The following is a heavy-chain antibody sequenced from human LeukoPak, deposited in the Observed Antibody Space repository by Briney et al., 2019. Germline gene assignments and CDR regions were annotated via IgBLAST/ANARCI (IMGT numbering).Heavy chain of an antibody. Sequence: GGSLRLSCAASGFTFSSYSMNWVRQAPGKGLEWVSYISSGISTTHYADSVKGRFTISRDNAKNSLFLQMNSLRAEDTAVYYCARDQGIVGATNFDCWGQGTLVTVSS. V-gene: IGHV3-48*01. CDR2: ISSGISTT. D-gene: IGHD1-26*01. CDR1: GFTFSSYS. J-gene: IGHJ4*02. CDR3: ARDQGIVGATNFDC.